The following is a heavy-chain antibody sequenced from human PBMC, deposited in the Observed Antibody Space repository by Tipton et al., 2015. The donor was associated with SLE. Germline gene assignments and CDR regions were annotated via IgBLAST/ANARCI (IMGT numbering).Heavy chain of an antibody. CDR2: VNHRGST. V-gene: IGHV4-34*01. J-gene: IGHJ6*04. Sequence: TLSLTCAVSGGSISSYYWGWIRQSPGRGLGWIGDVNHRGSTNYNPTLRSRLTISVDTSKSQFSLNLKSVTAADTGIYYCARERTGTRRFYFMDVCGNGTTVTVSS. D-gene: IGHD1/OR15-1a*01. CDR1: GGSISSYY. CDR3: ARERTGTRRFYFMDV.